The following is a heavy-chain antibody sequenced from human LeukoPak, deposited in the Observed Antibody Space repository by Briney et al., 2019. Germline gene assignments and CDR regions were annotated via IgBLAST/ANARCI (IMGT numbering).Heavy chain of an antibody. CDR1: GFTFSSYW. J-gene: IGHJ6*03. CDR3: ARAARPSIPGLYYYYYYMDV. D-gene: IGHD3-3*02. V-gene: IGHV3-74*01. CDR2: INSDGSST. Sequence: GGSLRLSCAASGFTFSSYWMHWVRQAPGKGLVLVSRINSDGSSTSYADSVKGRFTISRDNAKNTLYLQMNSLRAEDTAVYYCARAARPSIPGLYYYYYYMDVWGKGTTVTVSS.